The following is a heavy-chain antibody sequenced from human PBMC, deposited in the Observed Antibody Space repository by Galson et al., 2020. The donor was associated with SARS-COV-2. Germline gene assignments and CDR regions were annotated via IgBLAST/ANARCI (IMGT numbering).Heavy chain of an antibody. CDR1: GFTFSSYG. CDR3: ARAGSLLCLGAFDI. CDR2: IWYDGSNK. J-gene: IGHJ3*02. Sequence: GGSLRLSCAASGFTFSSYGMHWVRQAPGKGLEWVAVIWYDGSNKYYADSVKGRFTISRDNSKNTLYLQMNSLRAEDTAVYYCARAGSLLCLGAFDIWGQGTMVTVSS. V-gene: IGHV3-33*01. D-gene: IGHD2-2*01.